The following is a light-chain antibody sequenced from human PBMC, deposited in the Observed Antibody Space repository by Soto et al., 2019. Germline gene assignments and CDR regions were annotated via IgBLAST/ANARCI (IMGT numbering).Light chain of an antibody. CDR1: QSSSSY. J-gene: IGKJ2*01. V-gene: IGKV1-39*01. Sequence: DIQMTQSPSSLSASVGDRVTITGLALQSSSSYLNGYQQKPGKAPKLLIYAASSLQSGVPSRFSGSGYGTDFTLTISSLQPEDFETYYCQQSDSTPYTFGQGTTLEIK. CDR3: QQSDSTPYT. CDR2: AAS.